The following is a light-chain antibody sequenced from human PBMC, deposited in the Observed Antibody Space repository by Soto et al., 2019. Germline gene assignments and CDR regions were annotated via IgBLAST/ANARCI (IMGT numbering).Light chain of an antibody. CDR1: QSVDIY. J-gene: IGKJ5*01. V-gene: IGKV3-11*01. CDR3: QQRKYWRPLT. CDR2: DAS. Sequence: ETVLTQSPATLSLSPGETATLSCRASQSVDIYVAWYHQKPGQAPRLLIWDASNKATGIPSRFSGSGSGTDFNLTVSSRAPEDFAVYYCQQRKYWRPLTVGQGTRLEI.